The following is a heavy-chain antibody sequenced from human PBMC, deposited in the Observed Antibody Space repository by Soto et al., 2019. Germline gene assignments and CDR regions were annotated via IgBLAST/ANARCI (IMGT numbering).Heavy chain of an antibody. V-gene: IGHV1-69*05. CDR1: GGTFSSYA. J-gene: IGHJ4*02. CDR2: IIPIFGTA. Sequence: SVKVSCKASGGTFSSYAISWVRQAPGQGLEWMGGIIPIFGTANYAQKFQGWVTMTRDTSISTAYMELSRLRSDDTAVYYCARAADYDFWSGYPKYYFDYWGQGTLVTVSS. CDR3: ARAADYDFWSGYPKYYFDY. D-gene: IGHD3-3*01.